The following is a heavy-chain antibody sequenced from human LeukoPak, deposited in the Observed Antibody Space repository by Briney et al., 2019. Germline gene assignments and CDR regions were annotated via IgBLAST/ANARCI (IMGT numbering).Heavy chain of an antibody. D-gene: IGHD3-3*01. CDR3: ARAPDENYDFWSGYRNYFDY. V-gene: IGHV4-39*07. Sequence: SETLSLTCTVSGGSISSSSYYWGWIRQPPGKGLEWIVSIYYSGSTYYNPSLKSRVTISVDTSKNQFSLRLSSVTAADTAVYYCARAPDENYDFWSGYRNYFDYWGQGTLVTVSS. CDR2: IYYSGST. CDR1: GGSISSSSYY. J-gene: IGHJ4*02.